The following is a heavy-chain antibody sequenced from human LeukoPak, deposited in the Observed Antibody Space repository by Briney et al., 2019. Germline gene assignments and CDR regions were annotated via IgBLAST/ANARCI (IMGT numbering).Heavy chain of an antibody. J-gene: IGHJ2*01. D-gene: IGHD3-16*01. Sequence: SETLSLTCTVSGGSIDSYYWSWIRQPPGKGLEWIGYIYYTGSTEYHPSLKSRVTISLDTSKNQFSLKLTSVTAEDTAIYYCARRAYYDSSGFHPTSGYFDLWGRGTLVTVSS. CDR1: GGSIDSYY. CDR2: IYYTGST. V-gene: IGHV4-59*08. CDR3: ARRAYYDSSGFHPTSGYFDL.